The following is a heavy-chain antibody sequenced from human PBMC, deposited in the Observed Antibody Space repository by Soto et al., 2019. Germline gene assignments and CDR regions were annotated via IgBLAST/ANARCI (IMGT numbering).Heavy chain of an antibody. CDR2: IYYSGST. D-gene: IGHD4-17*01. J-gene: IGHJ3*02. Sequence: QVQLQESGPGLVKPSETLSLTCTVSGGSISSYYWSWIRQPPGKGLEWIGYIYYSGSTNYNPSLKSRVPLSVDTSKNQFSLKLSSVTAADTAVYYCARGDYGDWNDAFDIWGQGTMVTVSS. CDR3: ARGDYGDWNDAFDI. V-gene: IGHV4-59*01. CDR1: GGSISSYY.